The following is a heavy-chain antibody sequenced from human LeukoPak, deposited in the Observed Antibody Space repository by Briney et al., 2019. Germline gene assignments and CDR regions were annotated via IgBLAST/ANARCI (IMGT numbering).Heavy chain of an antibody. V-gene: IGHV3-43D*03. D-gene: IGHD3-10*01. Sequence: GGSLRLSCAASGFTFDDYAMHWVRQAPGKGLEWVSLISWDGGSIAYTDSVKGRFTISRDNTKNSLYLQMNSLRVEDTAFYYCVKDLRGVGVLDFRGQGTLVTVSS. CDR1: GFTFDDYA. J-gene: IGHJ4*02. CDR2: ISWDGGSI. CDR3: VKDLRGVGVLDF.